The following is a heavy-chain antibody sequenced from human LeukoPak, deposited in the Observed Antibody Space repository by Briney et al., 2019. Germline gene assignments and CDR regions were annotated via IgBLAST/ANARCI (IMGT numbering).Heavy chain of an antibody. D-gene: IGHD2-2*01. Sequence: SQTLSLTCAISGDTASSNRAAWNWIRQSPSRGLEWLGRTYYRSKWSNDYALSVRSRITINPDTSKNQFSLQLKFVTPEDTAVYYCASLVGDQVVYWGQGTLVTVSS. CDR3: ASLVGDQVVY. V-gene: IGHV6-1*01. CDR2: TYYRSKWSN. J-gene: IGHJ4*02. CDR1: GDTASSNRAA.